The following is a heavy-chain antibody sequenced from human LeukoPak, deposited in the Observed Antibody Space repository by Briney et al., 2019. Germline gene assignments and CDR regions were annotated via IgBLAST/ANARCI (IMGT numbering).Heavy chain of an antibody. Sequence: ASVKVSCKASGGTFSSYGISWVRQAPGQGLEWMGRIIPILGTVNYAQNFQGRVTITTDESTRTAHMDVSSLRSEDTAVYYCARVNFDHAFDIWGQGTMVTVSS. V-gene: IGHV1-69*11. D-gene: IGHD3-9*01. J-gene: IGHJ3*02. CDR1: GGTFSSYG. CDR2: IIPILGTV. CDR3: ARVNFDHAFDI.